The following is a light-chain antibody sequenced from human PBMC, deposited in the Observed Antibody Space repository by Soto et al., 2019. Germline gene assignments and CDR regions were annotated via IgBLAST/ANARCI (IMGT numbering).Light chain of an antibody. J-gene: IGKJ1*01. CDR1: ESVRSN. CDR2: GSF. V-gene: IGKV3-15*01. Sequence: EGVMTQSPATLSVSLGGRATLSCRARESVRSNLAWYQQKPGQAPRLLIYGSFTRATGISARFSGSGSGTEFTLTISSLQSEDFAVYYCQQYNYWPSFGQGTKVDIK. CDR3: QQYNYWPS.